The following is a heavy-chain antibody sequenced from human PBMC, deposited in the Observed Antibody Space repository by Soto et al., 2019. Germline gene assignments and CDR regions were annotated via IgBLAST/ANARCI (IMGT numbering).Heavy chain of an antibody. CDR3: ARERIEVGYDPCYGMDV. Sequence: GGSLRLSCAASGFTFSSYSMNWVRQAPGKGLEWVSSISSSSGYIYYADSVKGRFTISRDNAKNSLYLQMNSLRAEDTAVYYCARERIEVGYDPCYGMDVWGQGTTVTVSS. D-gene: IGHD5-12*01. V-gene: IGHV3-21*01. CDR1: GFTFSSYS. CDR2: ISSSSGYI. J-gene: IGHJ6*02.